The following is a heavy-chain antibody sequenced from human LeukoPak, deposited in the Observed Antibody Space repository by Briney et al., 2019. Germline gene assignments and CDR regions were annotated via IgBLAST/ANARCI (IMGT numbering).Heavy chain of an antibody. Sequence: GGSLRLSCAASGFTVSSNYMSWVRQAPGKGLEWVSVMYSGGSTYYADSVKGRFTISRDNSKNTLYLQMNSLRAEDTAVYYCARLRFLEWLSKADAFDIWGQGTMVTVSS. J-gene: IGHJ3*02. D-gene: IGHD3-3*01. CDR2: MYSGGST. V-gene: IGHV3-66*02. CDR3: ARLRFLEWLSKADAFDI. CDR1: GFTVSSNY.